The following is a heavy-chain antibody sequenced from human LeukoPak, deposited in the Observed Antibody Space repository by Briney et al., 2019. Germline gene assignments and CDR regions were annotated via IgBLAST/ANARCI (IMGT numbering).Heavy chain of an antibody. D-gene: IGHD3-10*01. V-gene: IGHV4-61*08. Sequence: SETLSLTCTVSGGSISSGGYYWSWIRQPPGKGLEWIGYIYYSGSTNYNPSLKSRVTISVDTSKNQFSLKLSSVTAADTAVYYCARQVWFGEVDVWGQGTTVTVSS. CDR3: ARQVWFGEVDV. J-gene: IGHJ6*02. CDR2: IYYSGST. CDR1: GGSISSGGYY.